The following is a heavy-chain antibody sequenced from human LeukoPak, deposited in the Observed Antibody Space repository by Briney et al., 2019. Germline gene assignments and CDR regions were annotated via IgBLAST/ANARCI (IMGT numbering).Heavy chain of an antibody. CDR3: ARGGATTYYYYYGMDV. CDR1: GFTFSSYS. Sequence: GGSLRLSCAASGFTFSSYSMSWVRQAPGEGLEWVSSISTSSTYIYYADSVKGRFTISRDNAKNSLYLQMNSLRAEDTAVYYCARGGATTYYYYYGMDVWGQGTTVTVSS. V-gene: IGHV3-21*01. D-gene: IGHD1-26*01. CDR2: ISTSSTYI. J-gene: IGHJ6*02.